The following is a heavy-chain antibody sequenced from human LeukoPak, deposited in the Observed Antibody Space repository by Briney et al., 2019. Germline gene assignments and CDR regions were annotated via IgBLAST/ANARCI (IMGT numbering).Heavy chain of an antibody. CDR3: AAGFGTWSDY. CDR1: GFTFSFSNYD. J-gene: IGHJ4*02. D-gene: IGHD3-3*01. V-gene: IGHV3-30*03. Sequence: GGSLRLSCAASGFTFSFSNYDMHWVRQAPGKGLGWVALISFDGTNKYYGDSVKGRFTISRDNPKNTLYLQMNSLRPEDTAVYYCAAGFGTWSDYWGQGTLVTVSS. CDR2: ISFDGTNK.